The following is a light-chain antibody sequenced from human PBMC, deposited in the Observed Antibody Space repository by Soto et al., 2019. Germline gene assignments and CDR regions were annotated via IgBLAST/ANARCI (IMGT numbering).Light chain of an antibody. CDR1: SSDVGGYNF. Sequence: QSALTQRASVSGSPGQSITISCTGTSSDVGGYNFVSWYQQHPGKAPKLMIYDVSNRPSGVSNRFSGSKSGNTASLTISGLQAEDEAHYYCSSYTSTNTQLFGGGTKLTVL. CDR3: SSYTSTNTQL. V-gene: IGLV2-14*03. CDR2: DVS. J-gene: IGLJ2*01.